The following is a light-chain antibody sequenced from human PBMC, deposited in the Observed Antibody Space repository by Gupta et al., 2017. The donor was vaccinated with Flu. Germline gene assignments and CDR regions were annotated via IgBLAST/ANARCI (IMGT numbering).Light chain of an antibody. V-gene: IGLV1-40*01. J-gene: IGLJ3*02. Sequence: QSVLTQPPSVSGAPGQRVTISCTGSSSNIGAGYDVHWYQQLPGTAPKLLLYGNSNRPSGVPDRFSGSKSGTSASLAITGLQAEDEADYYCQSYDSSLSGSDWVFGGGTKLTVL. CDR2: GNS. CDR1: SSNIGAGYD. CDR3: QSYDSSLSGSDWV.